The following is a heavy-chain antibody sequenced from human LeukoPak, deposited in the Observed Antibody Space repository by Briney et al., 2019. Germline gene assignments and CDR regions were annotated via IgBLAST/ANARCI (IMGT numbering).Heavy chain of an antibody. Sequence: SGPTLVNPTQTLTLTCTLSGSPLSTNEVSVGWIRQPPGNALEWLALIYWNDDKRYSPSMQSRLTITKDTSKSQVVLTLNNRDAGDAAAYDFAHRRGRWFAPGGRGTLVTVSS. D-gene: IGHD3-10*01. CDR1: GSPLSTNEVS. CDR3: AHRRGRWFAP. V-gene: IGHV2-5*01. CDR2: IYWNDDK. J-gene: IGHJ5*02.